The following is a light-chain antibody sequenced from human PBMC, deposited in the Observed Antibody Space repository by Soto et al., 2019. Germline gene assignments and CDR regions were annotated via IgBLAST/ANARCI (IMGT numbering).Light chain of an antibody. CDR2: KAS. CDR3: QQDNSYLWT. V-gene: IGKV1-5*03. J-gene: IGKJ1*01. CDR1: QSISNW. Sequence: DIQMTQSPSTLSASVGDRVTITCRASQSISNWLAWYQQKPGKAPKVLIYKASSLESGVPSRFSGSGSGTEFTLTISSLQPDDFATYYCQQDNSYLWTFGQGTKVEIK.